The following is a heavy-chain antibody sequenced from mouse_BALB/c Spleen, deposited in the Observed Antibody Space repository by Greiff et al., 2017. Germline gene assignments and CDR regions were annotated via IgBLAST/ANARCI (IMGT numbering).Heavy chain of an antibody. CDR1: GFTFTDYY. J-gene: IGHJ2*01. V-gene: IGHV7-3*02. Sequence: EVKLMESGGGLVQPGGSLRLSCATSGFTFTDYYMSWVRQPPGKALEWLGFIRNKANGYTTEYSASVKGRFTISRDNSQSILYLQMNTLRAEDSATYYCARDTLDYWGQGTTLTVSS. CDR2: IRNKANGYTT. CDR3: ARDTLDY.